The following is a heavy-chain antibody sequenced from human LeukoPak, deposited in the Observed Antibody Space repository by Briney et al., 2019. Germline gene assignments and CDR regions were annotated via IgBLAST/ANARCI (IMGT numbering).Heavy chain of an antibody. J-gene: IGHJ4*02. CDR3: ASSGEPFDY. Sequence: GGSLRLSCAASGFTFSSYSMNWVRQAPGKWLEWVSYISSSSSTIYYADSVKGRFTISRDNAKNSLYLQMNSLRAEDTAVYYCASSGEPFDYWGQGTLVTVSS. CDR2: ISSSSSTI. CDR1: GFTFSSYS. D-gene: IGHD3-10*01. V-gene: IGHV3-48*01.